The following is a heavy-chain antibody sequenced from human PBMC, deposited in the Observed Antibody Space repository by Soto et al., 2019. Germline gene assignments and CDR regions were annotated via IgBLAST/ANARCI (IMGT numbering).Heavy chain of an antibody. CDR1: GFTFSGSA. D-gene: IGHD3-9*01. V-gene: IGHV3-73*01. J-gene: IGHJ6*02. Sequence: GGSLRLSCAASGFTFSGSAMHWVRQASGKGLEWVGRIRSKANSYATAYAASGKGRFTISRDDSKNTAYLQMNSLKTEDTAVYYCTRHGYYDILTGYYPYGMDVWGQGTTVTVSS. CDR3: TRHGYYDILTGYYPYGMDV. CDR2: IRSKANSYAT.